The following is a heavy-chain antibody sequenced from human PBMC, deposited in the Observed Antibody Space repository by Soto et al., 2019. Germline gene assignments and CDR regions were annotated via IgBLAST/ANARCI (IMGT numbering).Heavy chain of an antibody. Sequence: QVQLVESGGGVVQPGRSLRLSCAASGFTFSSYGMHWVRQAPGKGLEGVAVISYDGSNKYYADSVKGRFTISRDNSKNTLYLQMNTLRAADTAVYYCANQYGDRGPEDWGQGTLVTVSS. CDR3: ANQYGDRGPED. D-gene: IGHD4-17*01. CDR1: GFTFSSYG. V-gene: IGHV3-30*18. CDR2: ISYDGSNK. J-gene: IGHJ4*02.